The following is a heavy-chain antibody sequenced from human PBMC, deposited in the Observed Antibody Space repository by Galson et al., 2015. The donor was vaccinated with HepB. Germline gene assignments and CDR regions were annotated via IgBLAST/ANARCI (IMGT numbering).Heavy chain of an antibody. CDR1: GDSVSSNSAA. CDR2: TYYRSKWYN. CDR3: ARGTTMIVVVIRGDAFDI. Sequence: CAISGDSVSSNSAAWNWIRQSPSRGLEWLGRTYYRSKWYNDYAVSVKSRITINPDTSKNQFSLQLNSVTPEDTAVCYCARGTTMIVVVIRGDAFDIWGQGTMVTVSS. V-gene: IGHV6-1*01. D-gene: IGHD3-22*01. J-gene: IGHJ3*02.